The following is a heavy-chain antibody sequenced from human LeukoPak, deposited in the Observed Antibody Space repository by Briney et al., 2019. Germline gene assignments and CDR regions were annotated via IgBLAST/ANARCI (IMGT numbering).Heavy chain of an antibody. Sequence: SETLSLTCTVSAGSISSYYWNWIRQPPGKGLEWIGYIYTSGSTNYNPSLKSRVTISVDTSKNQFSLKLSSVTAADTAVYYCASCPWFGEDVGYWGQGTLVTVSS. V-gene: IGHV4-4*08. CDR3: ASCPWFGEDVGY. D-gene: IGHD3-10*01. CDR1: AGSISSYY. J-gene: IGHJ4*02. CDR2: IYTSGST.